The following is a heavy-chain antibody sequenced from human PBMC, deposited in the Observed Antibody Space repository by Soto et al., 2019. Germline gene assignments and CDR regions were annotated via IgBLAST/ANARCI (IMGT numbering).Heavy chain of an antibody. CDR2: INPNSGGT. V-gene: IGHV1-2*04. CDR3: AREGRYSGYDLDY. J-gene: IGHJ4*02. Sequence: ASVKVSCKASGYTFTGYYMHWVRQAPGQGLEWMGWINPNSGGTNYAQKFQGWVTMTRDTSISTAYMELSRLRSDDTAVYYCAREGRYSGYDLDYWGQGTLVTVSS. D-gene: IGHD5-12*01. CDR1: GYTFTGYY.